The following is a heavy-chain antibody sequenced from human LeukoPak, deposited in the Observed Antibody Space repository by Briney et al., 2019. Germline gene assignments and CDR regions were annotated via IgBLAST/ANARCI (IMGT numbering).Heavy chain of an antibody. CDR2: VASSGTS. CDR3: ARVVRGVLTSNVFDP. D-gene: IGHD2-21*02. J-gene: IGHJ5*02. Sequence: PSETLSLTCTVSGDSLNTYYWTWIRQTPGKELEWIGFVASSGTSNYNPSLKSRVSISIDTSKNQFSLALTSVTPADTAVYYCARVVRGVLTSNVFDPGGQGTLVSVSS. V-gene: IGHV4-59*01. CDR1: GDSLNTYY.